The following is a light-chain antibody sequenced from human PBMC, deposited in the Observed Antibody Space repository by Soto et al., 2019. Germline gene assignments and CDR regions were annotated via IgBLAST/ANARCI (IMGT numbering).Light chain of an antibody. V-gene: IGLV2-23*01. Sequence: QSALTQPASVSGSPGQSITISCTGTSSDVGSYNLVSWYQHHPGKAPKLIIYEGTKRPSGVSNRFSDSKSGNTASLTISGLQAEDEADSYCCSYAGVSRFYVLGNGTKIT. CDR1: SSDVGSYNL. CDR3: CSYAGVSRFYV. J-gene: IGLJ1*01. CDR2: EGT.